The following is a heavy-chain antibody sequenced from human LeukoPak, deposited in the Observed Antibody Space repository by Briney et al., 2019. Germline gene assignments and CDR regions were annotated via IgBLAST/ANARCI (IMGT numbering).Heavy chain of an antibody. CDR1: GFTFSSYA. J-gene: IGHJ4*02. Sequence: GGSLRLSCAASGFTFSSYAMSWVRQAPGKGLEWVSAISGSGGSTYYADSVKGRFTISRDNSKNTLYLQMNSLRAEDTAVYYCAKAVGYCDSSGTTDWGQGTLVTVSS. CDR2: ISGSGGST. V-gene: IGHV3-23*01. CDR3: AKAVGYCDSSGTTD. D-gene: IGHD3-22*01.